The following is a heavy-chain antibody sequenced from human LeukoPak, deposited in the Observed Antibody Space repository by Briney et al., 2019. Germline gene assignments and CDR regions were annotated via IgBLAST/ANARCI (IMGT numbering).Heavy chain of an antibody. CDR2: IYYSGST. CDR1: GGSISSYY. D-gene: IGHD3-22*01. Sequence: SETLSLTCTVSGGSISSYYWSWIRQPPGKGLEWIGYIYYSGSTNYNPSLKSRVTISVDTSKNQFSLKLSSVTAADTAVYYCARQGGYYDSSGYLGYWGQGTLVTVSS. V-gene: IGHV4-59*01. CDR3: ARQGGYYDSSGYLGY. J-gene: IGHJ4*02.